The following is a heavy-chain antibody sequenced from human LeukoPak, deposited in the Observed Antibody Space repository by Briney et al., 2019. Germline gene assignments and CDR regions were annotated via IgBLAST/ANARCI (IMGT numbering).Heavy chain of an antibody. V-gene: IGHV3-23*01. J-gene: IGHJ4*02. Sequence: GGSLRLSCAASGFTFSNYAMSWVRQAPGKGLEWVSAISGSGGSTYYADSVKGRFTISRDNSKNTVYLQMNSLRADDTAVYYCAKDRPCTTCSPSDYWGQGTLVTVSS. CDR3: AKDRPCTTCSPSDY. CDR1: GFTFSNYA. CDR2: ISGSGGST. D-gene: IGHD3-10*02.